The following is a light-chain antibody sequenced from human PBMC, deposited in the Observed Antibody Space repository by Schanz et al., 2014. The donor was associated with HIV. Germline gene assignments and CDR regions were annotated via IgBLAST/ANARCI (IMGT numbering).Light chain of an antibody. CDR2: SAT. J-gene: IGKJ4*01. CDR3: QQLDSYPLT. Sequence: IQLTQSPSSLSASVGDRVTITCRASQGISSFLAWYQQKPGKAPRLLIYSATTLQSGVPSRFSGSGSGTDFALTISNLQPEDFETYYCQQLDSYPLTFGGGTKVEIK. V-gene: IGKV1-9*01. CDR1: QGISSF.